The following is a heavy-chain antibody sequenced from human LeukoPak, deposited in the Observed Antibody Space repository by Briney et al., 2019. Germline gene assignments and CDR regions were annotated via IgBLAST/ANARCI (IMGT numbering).Heavy chain of an antibody. V-gene: IGHV4-39*07. J-gene: IGHJ4*02. CDR1: GGSISSSSYY. CDR3: ARVPNSYGGSLYFDY. D-gene: IGHD4-23*01. Sequence: SETLSLTCTVSGGSISSSSYYWGWIRQPPGKGLEWIGSIYYSGSTYYNPSLKSRVTISVDTSKNQFSLKLSSVTAADTAVYYCARVPNSYGGSLYFDYWGQGTLVTVSS. CDR2: IYYSGST.